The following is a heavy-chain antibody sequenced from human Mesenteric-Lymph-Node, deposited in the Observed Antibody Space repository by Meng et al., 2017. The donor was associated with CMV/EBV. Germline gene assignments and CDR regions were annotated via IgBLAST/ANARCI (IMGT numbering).Heavy chain of an antibody. D-gene: IGHD2-21*01. V-gene: IGHV4-30-4*06. CDR1: SVVSGGDY. Sequence: SVVSGGDYWSWILQQPGKGVEWIGYIYYTGSAYSYPSHKCRVTISVDTAKNPFTLEVTSVSAADTAMYYCAREVNLLVPGGDDAFDIWGQGTMVTVSS. CDR2: IYYTGSA. J-gene: IGHJ3*02. CDR3: AREVNLLVPGGDDAFDI.